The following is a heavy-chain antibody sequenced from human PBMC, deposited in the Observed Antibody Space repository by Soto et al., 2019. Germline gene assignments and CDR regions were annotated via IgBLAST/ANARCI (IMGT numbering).Heavy chain of an antibody. V-gene: IGHV4-61*01. CDR3: ASLKYYDFLSGYYDRVRPTNYKRMPD. CDR1: GGSVSRGSYF. D-gene: IGHD3-3*01. Sequence: PSETLSLTWTVSGGSVSRGSYFWSWIRQPPGKGLEWIGYIYYSGSTNYNPSLKSRVTISVDTSKNQFSLKLSSVTAADTAVYYCASLKYYDFLSGYYDRVRPTNYKRMPDWGQGTTVTVS. CDR2: IYYSGST. J-gene: IGHJ6*02.